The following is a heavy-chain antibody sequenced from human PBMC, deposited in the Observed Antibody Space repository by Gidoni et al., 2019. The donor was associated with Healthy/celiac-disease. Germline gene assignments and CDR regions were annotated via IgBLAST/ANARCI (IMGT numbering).Heavy chain of an antibody. CDR3: ARDLNDDSSVPLD. Sequence: QVQLVESGGGVVQPGRSLRLSCAASGFTFSSYGMHWVRQAPGKGLEWVAVIWYDGSNKYYADSVKGRFTISRDNSKNTLYLQMNSLRAEDTAVYYCARDLNDDSSVPLDWGQGTLVTVSS. J-gene: IGHJ4*02. D-gene: IGHD3-22*01. CDR2: IWYDGSNK. CDR1: GFTFSSYG. V-gene: IGHV3-33*01.